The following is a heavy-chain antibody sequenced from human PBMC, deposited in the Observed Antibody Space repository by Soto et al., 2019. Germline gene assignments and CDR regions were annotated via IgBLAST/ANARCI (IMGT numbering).Heavy chain of an antibody. Sequence: QLQLQESGPGLVKPSETLSLTCTVSGGSISSSSYYWGWIRQPPGKGLEWIGSIYYSGSTYYNPSLKSRVTLSVDTSENQFSLTLSSVTAADPAVYYCASFPLRPWGQGTLVTVSS. D-gene: IGHD3-10*01. CDR2: IYYSGST. CDR1: GGSISSSSYY. CDR3: ASFPLRP. V-gene: IGHV4-39*01. J-gene: IGHJ5*02.